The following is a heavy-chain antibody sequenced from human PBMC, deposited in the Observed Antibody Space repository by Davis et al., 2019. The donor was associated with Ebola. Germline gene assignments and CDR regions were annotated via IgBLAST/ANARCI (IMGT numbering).Heavy chain of an antibody. CDR3: ARYPAAKAYYYYGMDV. J-gene: IGHJ6*02. V-gene: IGHV1-69*13. Sequence: SVKVSCKASGGTFSSYAISWVRQAPGQGLEWMGGIIPIFGTANYAQKFQGRVTITADESTSTAYMELSSLRSEDTAVYYCARYPAAKAYYYYGMDVWGQGTTVTVSS. CDR1: GGTFSSYA. CDR2: IIPIFGTA. D-gene: IGHD2-2*01.